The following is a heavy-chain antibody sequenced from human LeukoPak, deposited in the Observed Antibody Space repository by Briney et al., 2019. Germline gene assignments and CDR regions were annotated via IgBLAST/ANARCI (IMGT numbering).Heavy chain of an antibody. Sequence: ASETLSLTCTVSGGSISSGGYYWSWIRQPPGKGLEWIGYIYYSGSTNYNPSLKSRVTISVDTSKNQFSLKLSSVTAADTAVYYCARVPPRFYDILTGYYRGAFDIWGQGTMVTVSS. V-gene: IGHV4-61*08. D-gene: IGHD3-9*01. J-gene: IGHJ3*02. CDR3: ARVPPRFYDILTGYYRGAFDI. CDR2: IYYSGST. CDR1: GGSISSGGYY.